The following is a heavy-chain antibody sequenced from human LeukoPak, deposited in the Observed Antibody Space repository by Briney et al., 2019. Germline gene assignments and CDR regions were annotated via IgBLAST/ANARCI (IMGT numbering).Heavy chain of an antibody. Sequence: GGSLRLSCTASGFTFLDCGMSWVRQAPGKGLEWIATISASGGTRYYADSVKGRFAISRDNSKNTLDLQMDSLRAEDTAVYYCANPVQTYYYDSSGYHDYWGQGTLVTVSS. CDR1: GFTFLDCG. CDR2: ISASGGTR. V-gene: IGHV3-23*01. D-gene: IGHD3-22*01. CDR3: ANPVQTYYYDSSGYHDY. J-gene: IGHJ4*02.